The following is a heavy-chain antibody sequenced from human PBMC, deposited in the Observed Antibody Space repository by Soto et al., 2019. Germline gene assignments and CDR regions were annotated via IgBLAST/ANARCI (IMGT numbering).Heavy chain of an antibody. V-gene: IGHV4-30-2*01. Sequence: QLQLQESGSGLVKPSQTLSLTFAVSGGSISSGGYSWSWIRQPPGKGLERIGYIYHSGSTYYNPSQKSRVTISVDRSKNQSALKLSSLTAADTAVYYCAAGGGLPRYYWGKGTLVTVSS. J-gene: IGHJ4*02. CDR2: IYHSGST. CDR1: GGSISSGGYS. CDR3: AAGGGLPRYY. D-gene: IGHD5-12*01.